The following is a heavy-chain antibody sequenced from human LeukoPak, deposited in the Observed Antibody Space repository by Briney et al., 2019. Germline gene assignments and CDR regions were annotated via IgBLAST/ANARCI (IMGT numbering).Heavy chain of an antibody. V-gene: IGHV1-2*02. CDR3: ARDVEAAAGTKLDY. J-gene: IGHJ4*02. CDR1: GNTFTGYY. Sequence: ASVKVSCKASGNTFTGYYMHWVRQAPGQGLEWMGWINPNSGGTNYAQKFQGRVTMTRDTSISTAYMELSRLRSDDTAVYYCARDVEAAAGTKLDYWGQGTLVTVSS. CDR2: INPNSGGT. D-gene: IGHD6-13*01.